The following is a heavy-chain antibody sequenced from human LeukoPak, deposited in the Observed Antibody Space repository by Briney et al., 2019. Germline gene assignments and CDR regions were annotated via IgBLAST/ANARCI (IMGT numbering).Heavy chain of an antibody. V-gene: IGHV4-59*01. CDR2: IYNSETI. Sequence: SETLSLTCTVSGGSISSYYWSWIRQPPGKGLEWIGYIYNSETINYNPSLTSRVTISLDTSKNQVSLKLTSVTAADTAVYYCVRVGGASSILSAFDIWGQGTMVTVSS. CDR1: GGSISSYY. J-gene: IGHJ3*02. D-gene: IGHD6-6*01. CDR3: VRVGGASSILSAFDI.